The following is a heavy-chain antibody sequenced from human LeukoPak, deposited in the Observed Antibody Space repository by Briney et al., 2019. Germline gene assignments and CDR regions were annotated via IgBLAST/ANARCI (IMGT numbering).Heavy chain of an antibody. CDR1: GYTFTGYY. CDR2: INPNSGGT. D-gene: IGHD2-2*01. CDR3: ARPEVDCSSTSCSNY. J-gene: IGHJ4*02. V-gene: IGHV1-2*02. Sequence: SVKVSCKASGYTFTGYYMHWVRQAPGQGLEWMGWINPNSGGTNYAQKFQGRVTMTRDTSSSTAYMELSRLRSDDTAVYYCARPEVDCSSTSCSNYWGQGTLVTVSS.